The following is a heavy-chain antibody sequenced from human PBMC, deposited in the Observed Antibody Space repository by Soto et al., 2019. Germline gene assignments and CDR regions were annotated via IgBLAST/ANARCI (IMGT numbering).Heavy chain of an antibody. Sequence: EVQLVESGGALVKPGGSLRLSCAASGFTFSNAWMSWVRQAPGKGLEWVGRIKSKTDGGTTDYAAAVEGRFTISREDSKNTVYLQMDSLKTEDTAVYYCATKRTGITTIGPGYWGQGTLVNVSS. J-gene: IGHJ4*02. CDR3: ATKRTGITTIGPGY. CDR1: GFTFSNAW. D-gene: IGHD1-20*01. CDR2: IKSKTDGGTT. V-gene: IGHV3-15*02.